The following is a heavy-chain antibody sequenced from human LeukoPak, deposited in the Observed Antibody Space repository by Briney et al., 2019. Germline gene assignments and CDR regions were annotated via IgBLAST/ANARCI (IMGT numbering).Heavy chain of an antibody. V-gene: IGHV3-21*01. J-gene: IGHJ4*02. D-gene: IGHD3-22*01. Sequence: GGSLRLSCAASDFTFSDYSMNWVRQAPGKGLEWVSSISSSSYYIYYADSVKGRFTISRDNAKSSLYLQMNSLRAEDTAVYYCAKEYYDSSGYSSWYFDYWGQGTLVTVSS. CDR3: AKEYYDSSGYSSWYFDY. CDR2: ISSSSYYI. CDR1: DFTFSDYS.